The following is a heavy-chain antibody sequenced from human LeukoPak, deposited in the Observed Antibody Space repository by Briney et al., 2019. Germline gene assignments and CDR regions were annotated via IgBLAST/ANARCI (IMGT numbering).Heavy chain of an antibody. CDR3: AKDPSDYGDYAGWFDP. CDR2: ISWNSGSI. D-gene: IGHD4-17*01. CDR1: GFTFDDYA. J-gene: IGHJ5*02. V-gene: IGHV3-9*01. Sequence: GGSLRLSCAASGFTFDDYAMHWVRQAPGKGLEWVSGISWNSGSIGYADSVKGRFTISRDNAKNSLYLQMNSLRAEDTALYYCAKDPSDYGDYAGWFDPWGQGTLVTVSS.